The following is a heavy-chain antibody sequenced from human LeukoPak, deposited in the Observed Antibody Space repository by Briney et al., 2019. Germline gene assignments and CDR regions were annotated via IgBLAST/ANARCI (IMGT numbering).Heavy chain of an antibody. CDR2: ISGSGGST. D-gene: IGHD2-15*01. V-gene: IGHV3-23*01. CDR1: GFTFSSNA. CDR3: AKYLYSVSYYGMDV. J-gene: IGHJ6*02. Sequence: GGSLRLSCSASGFTFSSNAMSWVRQAPGKGLEWVSAISGSGGSTYYADSVKGRFTISRDNSKNTLYLQMNSLRAEDTALYYCAKYLYSVSYYGMDVWGQGGTVTASS.